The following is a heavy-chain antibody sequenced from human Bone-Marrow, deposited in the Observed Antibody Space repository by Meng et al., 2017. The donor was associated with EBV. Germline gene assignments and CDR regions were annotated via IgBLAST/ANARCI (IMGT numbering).Heavy chain of an antibody. V-gene: IGHV4-61*01. CDR1: GRAACSGCYY. Sequence: SAPGSVNPSSTLSTTRAASGRAACSGCYYWTWTRPPPGTGLEWIGYIYYSGSTNYTPSLKSRVTISVDTSKNQFSLKLSSVTAADTAVYYCARGVYCSGGSCRLSRGFDPWGQGTLVTVSS. J-gene: IGHJ5*02. CDR2: IYYSGST. CDR3: ARGVYCSGGSCRLSRGFDP. D-gene: IGHD2-15*01.